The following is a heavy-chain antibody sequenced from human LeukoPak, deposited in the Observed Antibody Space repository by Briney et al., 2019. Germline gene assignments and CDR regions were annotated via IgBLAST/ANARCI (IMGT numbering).Heavy chain of an antibody. J-gene: IGHJ5*02. D-gene: IGHD2-2*02. CDR1: EFTFSSYG. CDR3: VPYCSSTSCYTGP. Sequence: PGGSLRLSCAASEFTFSSYGMHWVRQAPGKGLEWVAFIRYDGGNKYYADSVKGRFTISRGNSKNTLYLQMNSLRAEDTAVYYCVPYCSSTSCYTGPWGQGTLVTVSS. CDR2: IRYDGGNK. V-gene: IGHV3-30*02.